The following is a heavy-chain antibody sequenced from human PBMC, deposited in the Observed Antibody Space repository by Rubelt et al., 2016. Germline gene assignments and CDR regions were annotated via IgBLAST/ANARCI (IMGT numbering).Heavy chain of an antibody. CDR2: ISYDGSDK. J-gene: IGHJ4*02. CDR3: AKSWDYLATSGPFDY. D-gene: IGHD3-22*01. Sequence: QVQLVESGGGVVQPGRSLRLSCAASGFTFSSYGMHWVRQAPGKGLEWVAFISYDGSDKYFVDSVKGRFTISRDNSKNTLYLQMNSLRTEDTAVYYCAKSWDYLATSGPFDYWGQGALVTVSS. CDR1: GFTFSSYG. V-gene: IGHV3-30*18.